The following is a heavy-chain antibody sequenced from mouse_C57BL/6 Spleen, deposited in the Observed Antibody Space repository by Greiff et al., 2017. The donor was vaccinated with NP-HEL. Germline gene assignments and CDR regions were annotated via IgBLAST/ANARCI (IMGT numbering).Heavy chain of an antibody. CDR3: ARWYYGSSPYYTMDY. CDR1: GYSFTGYY. J-gene: IGHJ4*01. CDR2: INPSTGGT. D-gene: IGHD1-1*01. Sequence: EVQLQQSGPELVKPGASVKISCKASGYSFTGYYMNWVKQSPEKSLEWIGEINPSTGGTTYNQKFKAKATLTVDKSSSTAYMQLKSLTSEDSAVYYCARWYYGSSPYYTMDYWGQGTSVTVSS. V-gene: IGHV1-42*01.